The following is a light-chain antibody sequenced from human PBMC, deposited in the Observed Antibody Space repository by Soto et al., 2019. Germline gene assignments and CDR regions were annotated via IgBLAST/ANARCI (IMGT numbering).Light chain of an antibody. CDR1: QTISTH. CDR2: AAS. Sequence: DIQMTQSPSSLSASVRDRVTITCRASQTISTHLNWYQQKPGKAPKLLINAASTLQSGVPSRFSGNGYGTDFTLTNNSLQPEDFATYYCQQSLTIPYTFGQGTKLEIK. J-gene: IGKJ2*01. V-gene: IGKV1-39*01. CDR3: QQSLTIPYT.